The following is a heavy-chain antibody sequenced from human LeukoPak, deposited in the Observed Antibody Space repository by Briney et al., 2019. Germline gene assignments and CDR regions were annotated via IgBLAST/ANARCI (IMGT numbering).Heavy chain of an antibody. CDR3: ARPKYYYDSSGYAFDI. CDR1: GYSFTSYW. J-gene: IGHJ3*02. V-gene: IGHV5-51*01. D-gene: IGHD3-22*01. Sequence: GSLKISCNGSGYSFTSYWIGWVRQMPGKGLEWMGIIYPGDSDTRYSPSFQGQVTISADKSISTAYLQWSSLKASDTAMYYCARPKYYYDSSGYAFDIWGQGTMVTVSS. CDR2: IYPGDSDT.